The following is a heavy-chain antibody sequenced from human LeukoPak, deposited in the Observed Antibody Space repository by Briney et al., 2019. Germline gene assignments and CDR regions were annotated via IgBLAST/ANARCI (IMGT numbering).Heavy chain of an antibody. D-gene: IGHD3-22*01. CDR2: IKQDGSET. J-gene: IGHJ4*02. Sequence: GGSLRLSCAASGFTFNNYWMTWVRLAPGKGLEWVANIKQDGSETYYVDSVKGRFTISRDNSKNTLYLQMNSLRAEDTAVYYCARGLDYYDSSGYFDYWGQGTLVTVSS. CDR3: ARGLDYYDSSGYFDY. CDR1: GFTFNNYW. V-gene: IGHV3-7*03.